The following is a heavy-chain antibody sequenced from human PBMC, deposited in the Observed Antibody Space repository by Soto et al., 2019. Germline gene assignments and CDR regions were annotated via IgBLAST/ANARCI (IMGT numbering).Heavy chain of an antibody. J-gene: IGHJ4*01. CDR3: AREYSSSSGYFDY. V-gene: IGHV4-38-2*02. Sequence: SETLSLTCAVSGYSIGSGDYWGWSRQPPGKGLEWSVSSYHSGNTHYNPSLKSRVIISVDTSKNRFSLMLSSVTAADTAAYYCAREYSSSSGYFDYWAKEPGSPSPQ. CDR2: SYHSGNT. D-gene: IGHD6-6*01. CDR1: GYSIGSGDY.